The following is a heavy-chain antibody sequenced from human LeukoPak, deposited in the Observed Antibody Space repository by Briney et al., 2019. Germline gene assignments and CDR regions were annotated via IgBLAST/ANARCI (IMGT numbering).Heavy chain of an antibody. Sequence: EASVTVSYTPSRGTFISYAISWVRQAPGQRLEWMGGIIPIFGTANYPQKFQGRVTITTAESTSTAYMEVSSLRSEDTAVYYCARERCSSTSCYKGFDYWGQGTLVTVSS. CDR3: ARERCSSTSCYKGFDY. CDR2: IIPIFGTA. D-gene: IGHD2-2*02. CDR1: RGTFISYA. J-gene: IGHJ4*02. V-gene: IGHV1-69*05.